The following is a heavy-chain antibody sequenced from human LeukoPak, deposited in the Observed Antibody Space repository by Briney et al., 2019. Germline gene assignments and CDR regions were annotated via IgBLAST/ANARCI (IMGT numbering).Heavy chain of an antibody. V-gene: IGHV1-2*02. CDR2: INPNSGGT. D-gene: IGHD6-13*01. J-gene: IGHJ4*02. CDR1: GYTFTGYY. Sequence: GASVKVSCKASGYTFTGYYMHWVRQAPGQGLEWMGWINPNSGGTNYAQKFQGRVTMTRDTSIGTAYMELSRLRSDDTAVYYCATARSAGKVYFDYWGQGTLVTVSS. CDR3: ATARSAGKVYFDY.